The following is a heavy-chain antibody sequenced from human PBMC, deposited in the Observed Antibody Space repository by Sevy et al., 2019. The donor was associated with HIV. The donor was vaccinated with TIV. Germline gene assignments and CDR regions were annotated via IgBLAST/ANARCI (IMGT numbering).Heavy chain of an antibody. CDR1: GFTFDDYA. Sequence: GGSLRLSCAASGFTFDDYAMHWVRQAPGKGLEWVSGISWSSGSIGYADSVKGRFTISRDNAKNSLYLQMNSLRAEDTALYYCAKVKRYSSGWYGENYFDYWGQGTLVTVSS. CDR3: AKVKRYSSGWYGENYFDY. V-gene: IGHV3-9*01. J-gene: IGHJ4*02. D-gene: IGHD6-19*01. CDR2: ISWSSGSI.